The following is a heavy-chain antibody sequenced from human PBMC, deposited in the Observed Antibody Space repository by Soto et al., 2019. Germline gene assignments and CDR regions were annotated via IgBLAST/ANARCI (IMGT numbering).Heavy chain of an antibody. CDR2: IHYSGST. V-gene: IGHV4-59*08. J-gene: IGHJ4*02. Sequence: SETLSLTCTVSGGSISNYYWSWIRQPPGKGLEWIGYIHYSGSTKYNPSLKSRVTISADTSKNQSSLKLSSVTAADAAVYYCARGHYDFWSGYFATIDYWGQGTLVTVSS. CDR3: ARGHYDFWSGYFATIDY. CDR1: GGSISNYY. D-gene: IGHD3-3*01.